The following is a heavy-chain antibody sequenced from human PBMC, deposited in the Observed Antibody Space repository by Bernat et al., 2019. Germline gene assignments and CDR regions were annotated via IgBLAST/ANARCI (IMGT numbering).Heavy chain of an antibody. Sequence: QVQLQQWGAGLLKPSETLSLTCAVYGGSFSGYYWSWIHQPPGKGLEWIGEINHSGSTNYNPSLKSRVTISVDTSKNQFSLKLSSVTAADTAVYYCARDRVVVAASYYFDYWGQGTLVTVSS. CDR3: ARDRVVVAASYYFDY. D-gene: IGHD2-15*01. CDR2: INHSGST. CDR1: GGSFSGYY. V-gene: IGHV4-34*01. J-gene: IGHJ4*02.